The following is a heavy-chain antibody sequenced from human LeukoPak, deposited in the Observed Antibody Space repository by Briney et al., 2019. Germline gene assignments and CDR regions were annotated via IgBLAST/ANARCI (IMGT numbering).Heavy chain of an antibody. D-gene: IGHD3-9*01. Sequence: GGSLRLSCAASGFTFSNYWMSWVRQAPGKGLEWVANIKEDGSEKYYVDSVKGRFTISRDNSKNTLYLQMNSLRAEDTAVYYCAKDHGYYDILTGYYPINYFDYWGQGTLVTVSS. CDR1: GFTFSNYW. V-gene: IGHV3-7*03. CDR3: AKDHGYYDILTGYYPINYFDY. J-gene: IGHJ4*02. CDR2: IKEDGSEK.